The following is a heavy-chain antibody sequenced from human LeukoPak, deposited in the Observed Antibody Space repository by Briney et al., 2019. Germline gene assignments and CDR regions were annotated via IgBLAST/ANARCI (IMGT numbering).Heavy chain of an antibody. J-gene: IGHJ6*03. D-gene: IGHD3-22*01. Sequence: KTSETLSLTCTVSGGSISSGGYYWSWIRQPPGKGLEWIGYIYHSGSTYYNPSLKSRVTISVDRSKNQFSLKLSSVTAADTAVYYCARSGSSGYHMDVWGKGTTVTVSS. CDR1: GGSISSGGYY. V-gene: IGHV4-30-2*01. CDR3: ARSGSSGYHMDV. CDR2: IYHSGST.